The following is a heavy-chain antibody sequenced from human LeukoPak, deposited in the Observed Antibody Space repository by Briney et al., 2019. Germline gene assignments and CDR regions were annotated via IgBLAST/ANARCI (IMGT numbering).Heavy chain of an antibody. CDR2: IYYSGST. D-gene: IGHD3-22*01. CDR3: ARVGTYYYDSSGYYQWYYFDY. CDR1: GGSISSYY. J-gene: IGHJ4*02. V-gene: IGHV4-59*08. Sequence: SGTLSLTCTVSGGSISSYYWSWIRQPPGKGLEWIGYIYYSGSTNYNPSLKSRVTISVDTSKNQFSLKLSSVTAADTAVYYCARVGTYYYDSSGYYQWYYFDYWGQGTLVTVSS.